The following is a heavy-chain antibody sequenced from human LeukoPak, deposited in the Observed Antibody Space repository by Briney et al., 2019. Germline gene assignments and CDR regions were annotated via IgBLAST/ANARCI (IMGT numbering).Heavy chain of an antibody. D-gene: IGHD2-2*02. CDR1: GFTFSSFW. CDR2: ICSGGSST. V-gene: IGHV3-74*03. Sequence: PGGPLRLSCAASGFTFSSFWMHWVRHAPGKGLVWVSRICSGGSSTTYADSVKGRFTISRDNAKNTLYLQMNSLRAEDTSVYYCVRARGSCSSTSCYSWFDPWGQGTLVTVSS. J-gene: IGHJ5*02. CDR3: VRARGSCSSTSCYSWFDP.